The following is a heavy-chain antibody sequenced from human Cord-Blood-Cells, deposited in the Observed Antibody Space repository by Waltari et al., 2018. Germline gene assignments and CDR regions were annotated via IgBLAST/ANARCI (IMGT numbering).Heavy chain of an antibody. CDR2: INHSGST. CDR1: GGSFSGYY. CDR3: ARGRDYGKDY. V-gene: IGHV4-34*01. J-gene: IGHJ4*02. D-gene: IGHD4-17*01. Sequence: QVQLQQWGAGLLKPSETLSLTCAVYGGSFSGYYWSWIRQPPGKGLEWIGKINHSGSTNYNPALKSRVTMSVDTSKNQFSLRLSSVTAADTAVYYCARGRDYGKDYWGQGTLVTVSS.